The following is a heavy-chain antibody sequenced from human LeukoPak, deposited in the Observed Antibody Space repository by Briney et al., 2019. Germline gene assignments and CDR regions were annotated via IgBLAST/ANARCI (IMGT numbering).Heavy chain of an antibody. CDR1: GFTFSSYS. Sequence: GGSLRLSCAASGFTFSSYSMNWVRQAPGKGLEWVSSISSSGSYTYYGDSVKGRLTISRDNAKNSLFLQMNSLRAEDTAVYYCARDYFGSGSSPHWGQGTLVTVSS. V-gene: IGHV3-21*01. J-gene: IGHJ4*02. CDR3: ARDYFGSGSSPH. D-gene: IGHD3-10*01. CDR2: ISSSGSYT.